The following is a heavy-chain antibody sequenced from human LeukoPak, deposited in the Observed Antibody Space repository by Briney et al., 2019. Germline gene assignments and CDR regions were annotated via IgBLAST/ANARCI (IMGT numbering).Heavy chain of an antibody. V-gene: IGHV1-69*04. J-gene: IGHJ4*02. CDR2: IIPILGIA. CDR1: GGTFSSYA. Sequence: ASVRVSCTASGGTFSSYAISWVRQAPGQGLEWMGRIIPILGIANYAQKFQGRVTITADKSTSTAYMELSSLRSEDTAVYYCARDSHGYVDYWGQGTLVTVSS. D-gene: IGHD2-8*01. CDR3: ARDSHGYVDY.